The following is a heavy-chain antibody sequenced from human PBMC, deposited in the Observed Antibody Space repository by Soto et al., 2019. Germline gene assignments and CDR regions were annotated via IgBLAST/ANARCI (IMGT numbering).Heavy chain of an antibody. CDR3: AKDPTYDYGYFDS. CDR2: IRTSVGDT. V-gene: IGHV3-23*01. CDR1: GFTFSSYA. J-gene: IGHJ4*02. D-gene: IGHD4-17*01. Sequence: GGTLKLSCAASGFTFSSYAMNWVRQAPGKGLEWVSTIRTSVGDTYYAAAVKGRFTISRDNSKSTVYLHLNSLRAEDTAIYYCAKDPTYDYGYFDSWGQGTLVTVSS.